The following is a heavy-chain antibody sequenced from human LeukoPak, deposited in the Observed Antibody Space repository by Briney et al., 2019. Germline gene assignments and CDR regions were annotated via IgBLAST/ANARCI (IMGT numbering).Heavy chain of an antibody. V-gene: IGHV1-18*01. CDR3: ARDQAATNTQVRFCLD. Sequence: ASVTVSCKASGYTFTSYGISWVRQAPGQGLEGMGWIRAYNGNTNFAQKLQGRVTMTTDTSTSTAYMDLRSLRSDDTAVYYCARDQAATNTQVRFCLDWGQGTLVTVSS. CDR1: GYTFTSYG. D-gene: IGHD3-9*01. J-gene: IGHJ4*02. CDR2: IRAYNGNT.